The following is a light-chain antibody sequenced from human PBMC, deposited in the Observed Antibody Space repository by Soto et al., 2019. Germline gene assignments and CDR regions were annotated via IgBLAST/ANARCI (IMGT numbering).Light chain of an antibody. Sequence: IQMTQSPSTLSGSVGDRVTLTCRASQTISSWLAWYQQKPGKAPKLLIYKASTLKSGVPSRFSGSGSGTEFTLTISSLQPDDFATYYCKHYNSYSEAFGQGTKVDIK. CDR3: KHYNSYSEA. CDR2: KAS. J-gene: IGKJ1*01. V-gene: IGKV1-5*03. CDR1: QTISSW.